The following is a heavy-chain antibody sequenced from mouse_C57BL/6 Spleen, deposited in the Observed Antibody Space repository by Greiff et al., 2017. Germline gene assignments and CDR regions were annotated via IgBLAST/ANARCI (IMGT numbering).Heavy chain of an antibody. Sequence: EVMLVESGGGLVKPGGSLKLSCAASGFTFSDYGMHWVRQAPEKGLEWVAYISSGSSTIYYADTVNGRFTISRDNAKNTLFLQMTSLRSEDTAMYYCARKYYGSSYWYFDVWGTGTTVTVSS. CDR3: ARKYYGSSYWYFDV. D-gene: IGHD1-1*01. CDR1: GFTFSDYG. CDR2: ISSGSSTI. V-gene: IGHV5-17*01. J-gene: IGHJ1*03.